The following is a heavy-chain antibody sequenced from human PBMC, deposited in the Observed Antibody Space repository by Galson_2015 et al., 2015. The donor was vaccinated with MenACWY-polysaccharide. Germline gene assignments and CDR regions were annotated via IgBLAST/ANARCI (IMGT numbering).Heavy chain of an antibody. CDR1: GFTFSYYG. CDR3: AKTYTTFTTWGVFHY. J-gene: IGHJ4*02. CDR2: ISFDGNDK. D-gene: IGHD4-17*01. V-gene: IGHV3-30*18. Sequence: SLRLSCAASGFTFSYYGLHWVRQAPGKGLEWVAVISFDGNDKLYAESVTGRFTVSRDNSNKTLYLQMNNLRPEDTAVYYCAKTYTTFTTWGVFHYWGQGTLVTVSS.